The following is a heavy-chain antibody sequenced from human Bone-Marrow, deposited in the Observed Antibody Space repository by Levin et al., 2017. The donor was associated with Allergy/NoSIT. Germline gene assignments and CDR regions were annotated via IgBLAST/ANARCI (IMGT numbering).Heavy chain of an antibody. CDR3: ARGDFYLEAPYFDY. J-gene: IGHJ4*02. CDR2: IYYTGNA. D-gene: IGHD3-3*01. Sequence: SETLSLTCSVSGDSISSGDYYWSWIRQPPGKGLEWIGYIYYTGNAYYNPSLKSRVTISVDTSKNQFSLKLTSVTAADTAVYYCARGDFYLEAPYFDYWGQGALVTVSS. V-gene: IGHV4-30-4*01. CDR1: GDSISSGDYY.